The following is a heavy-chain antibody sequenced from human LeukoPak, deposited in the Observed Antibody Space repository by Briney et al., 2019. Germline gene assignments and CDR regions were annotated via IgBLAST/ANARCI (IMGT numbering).Heavy chain of an antibody. Sequence: GGSLRLSCAASGFTFSSFEMNWVRQAPGKGLEWVSYISGSGGTIYYGESVKGRFAISRDNAKNSMYLQMNSLRAEDTAIYYCARDEIRSGAFDIWGQGTMVTVSS. D-gene: IGHD3-10*01. CDR3: ARDEIRSGAFDI. CDR2: ISGSGGTI. J-gene: IGHJ3*02. V-gene: IGHV3-48*03. CDR1: GFTFSSFE.